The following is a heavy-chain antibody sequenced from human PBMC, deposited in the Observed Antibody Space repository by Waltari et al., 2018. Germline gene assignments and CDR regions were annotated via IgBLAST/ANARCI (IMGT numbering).Heavy chain of an antibody. D-gene: IGHD6-19*01. V-gene: IGHV1-69-2*01. CDR3: ATDAGALSSSGWYYFDY. Sequence: EVQLVQSGAEVKKPGATVKISCKASGYTFTDYYMHWVQQAPGKGLEWRGGVEPEDGEERYAEKCQGRGTRTADTSTDTAYMELSSLRSEDTAVYYWATDAGALSSSGWYYFDYWGQGTLVTASS. J-gene: IGHJ4*02. CDR1: GYTFTDYY. CDR2: VEPEDGEE.